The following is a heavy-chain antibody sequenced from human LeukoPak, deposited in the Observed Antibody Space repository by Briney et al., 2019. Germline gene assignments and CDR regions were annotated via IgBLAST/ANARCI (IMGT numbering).Heavy chain of an antibody. D-gene: IGHD3-10*01. V-gene: IGHV3-66*04. J-gene: IGHJ4*02. Sequence: GGSLRLSCAASGFTFSSYAMSWVRQAPGKGLEWVSVIYSGGSTYYADSVKGRFTISRDNSKNTLYLQMNSLRAEDTAVYYCARLASSGSYIDYWGQGTLVTVSS. CDR3: ARLASSGSYIDY. CDR2: IYSGGST. CDR1: GFTFSSYA.